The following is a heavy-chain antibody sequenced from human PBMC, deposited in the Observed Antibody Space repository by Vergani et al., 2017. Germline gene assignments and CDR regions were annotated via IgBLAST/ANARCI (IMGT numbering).Heavy chain of an antibody. CDR3: ARDSPYGSGRLWYDY. D-gene: IGHD3-10*01. Sequence: QVQLVQSGAEVKKPGASVKVSCKASGYTFTSFGFSWVRQAPGQGLEWMGWITSYNGNTNYAQNLQGRVTMTTDTSTSTAYMELRSLSSDDTAVYYCARDSPYGSGRLWYDYWGQGTLVTVSS. CDR2: ITSYNGNT. CDR1: GYTFTSFG. V-gene: IGHV1-18*01. J-gene: IGHJ4*02.